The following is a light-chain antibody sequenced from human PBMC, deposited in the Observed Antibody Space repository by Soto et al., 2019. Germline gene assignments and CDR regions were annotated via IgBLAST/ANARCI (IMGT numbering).Light chain of an antibody. CDR3: QQYNNYPYT. CDR2: KAS. V-gene: IGKV1-5*03. Sequence: DIQMTQSPSTLSASVGDRVIITCRASQSINSWLAWYQQKPGKAPKLLIYKASTLESGVPSRFSGSASGTEFTLTISSLQPDDFAPYYCQQYNNYPYTFGQGTELEIK. J-gene: IGKJ2*01. CDR1: QSINSW.